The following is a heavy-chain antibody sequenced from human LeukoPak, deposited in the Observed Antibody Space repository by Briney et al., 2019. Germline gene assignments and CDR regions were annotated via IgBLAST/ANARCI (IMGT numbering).Heavy chain of an antibody. D-gene: IGHD3-3*01. CDR1: GGSISNYY. CDR2: INHSGST. Sequence: SETLSLTCTVSGGSISNYYWSWIRQPPGKGLEWIGEINHSGSTNYNPSLKSRVTISVDTSKNQFSLKLSSVTAADTAVYYCARAKYYDFWSGYRNWFDPWGPGTLVTVSS. CDR3: ARAKYYDFWSGYRNWFDP. V-gene: IGHV4-34*01. J-gene: IGHJ5*02.